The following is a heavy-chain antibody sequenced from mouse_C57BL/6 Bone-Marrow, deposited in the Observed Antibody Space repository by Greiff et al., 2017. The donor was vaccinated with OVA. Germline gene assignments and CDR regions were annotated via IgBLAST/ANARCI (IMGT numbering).Heavy chain of an antibody. J-gene: IGHJ2*01. CDR3: YDYDGY. CDR1: GYTFTSYW. Sequence: QVQLQQPGAELVKPGASVKLSCKASGYTFTSYWMQWVKQRPGQGLAWIGEIDPSDSYTNYNQKFKGKATLTVDTSSSTAYMQLSSLTSEDSAVYYCYDYDGYWGQGTTLTGSS. CDR2: IDPSDSYT. D-gene: IGHD2-4*01. V-gene: IGHV1-50*01.